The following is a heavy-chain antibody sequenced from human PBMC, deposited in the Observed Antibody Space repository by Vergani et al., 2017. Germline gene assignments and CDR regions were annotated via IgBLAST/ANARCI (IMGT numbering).Heavy chain of an antibody. D-gene: IGHD5-12*01. V-gene: IGHV3-9*01. CDR2: ISWNSGSI. CDR1: GFTFDDYA. CDR3: ARDYSGYDPGDAFDI. Sequence: EVQLVESGGGLVQPGRSLRLSCAASGFTFDDYAMHWVRQAPGKGLEWVSGISWNSGSIGYADSVKGRFTISRDNAKNSLYLQMNSLRAEDTALYYCARDYSGYDPGDAFDIWGQGTMVTVSS. J-gene: IGHJ3*02.